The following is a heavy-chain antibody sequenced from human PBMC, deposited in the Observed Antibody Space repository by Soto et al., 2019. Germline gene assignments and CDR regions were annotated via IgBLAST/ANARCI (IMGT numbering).Heavy chain of an antibody. CDR2: ISYDGNNK. J-gene: IGHJ6*02. V-gene: IGHV3-30-3*01. Sequence: QVQLVESGGGVVQPGRSLRLSCAASGFTFSSYAMYWVRQAPGKGLEWVAVISYDGNNKYYAVSVKGRFTISRDNSKNTLYLQMNSLRAEDTAVYYCARAGCDGGSCYTLVGLRYGMDVWGQGTTVTVSS. D-gene: IGHD2-15*01. CDR3: ARAGCDGGSCYTLVGLRYGMDV. CDR1: GFTFSSYA.